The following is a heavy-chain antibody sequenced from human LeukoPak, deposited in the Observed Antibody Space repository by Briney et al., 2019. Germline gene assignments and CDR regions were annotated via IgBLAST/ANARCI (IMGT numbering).Heavy chain of an antibody. J-gene: IGHJ6*02. D-gene: IGHD6-6*01. CDR3: ARNKPITAFFGMDV. V-gene: IGHV3-30*04. CDR2: ISYGGTKE. CDR1: GFSFSDYA. Sequence: GGSLRLSCAASGFSFSDYALHWVRQAPGEGLEWVAVISYGGTKEYYADSVKGRFTISKDNSKNTLYLQMNSLRHEDTAVYYCARNKPITAFFGMDVWGQGTTVIVSS.